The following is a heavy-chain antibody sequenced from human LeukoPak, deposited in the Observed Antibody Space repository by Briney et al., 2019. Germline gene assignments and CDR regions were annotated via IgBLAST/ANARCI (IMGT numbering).Heavy chain of an antibody. Sequence: SPGGSLRLSCAASGFTFSSYGMSWVRQAPGKGLEWVSSISSSGTYIYYADSVKGRFTISRDNAKNSLYLQMNSLRAEDTAVYYCATEPAIFGDYGAWGQGTLVTVSS. CDR2: ISSSGTYI. J-gene: IGHJ5*02. V-gene: IGHV3-21*01. CDR1: GFTFSSYG. D-gene: IGHD4-17*01. CDR3: ATEPAIFGDYGA.